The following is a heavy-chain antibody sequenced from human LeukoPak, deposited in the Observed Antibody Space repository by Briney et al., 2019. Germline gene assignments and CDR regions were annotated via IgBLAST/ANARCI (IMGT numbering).Heavy chain of an antibody. CDR1: GFTFSSYE. D-gene: IGHD1-26*01. CDR2: ISSSGSTI. Sequence: GGSLRLSCAASGFTFSSYEMNWVRQAPGKGLEWVSYISSSGSTIYYADSVKGRFTISRENAKTSLYLQMNSLRAEDTAVYYCERGGNSGSYYYFLDYWGQGTLVTVSS. CDR3: ERGGNSGSYYYFLDY. V-gene: IGHV3-48*03. J-gene: IGHJ4*02.